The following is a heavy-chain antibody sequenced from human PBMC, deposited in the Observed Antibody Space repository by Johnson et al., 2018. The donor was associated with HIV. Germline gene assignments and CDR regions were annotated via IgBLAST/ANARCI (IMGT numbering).Heavy chain of an antibody. J-gene: IGHJ3*02. CDR1: GFTFSSYA. V-gene: IGHV3-66*01. Sequence: VQLVESGGGVVQPGRSLRLSCAASGFTFSSYAMHWVRQAPGKGLEWVSVIYRGGSTYYAASVKGRFTISRDNSKNTMYLQMNSLRAEDTAVYYCARDVAATMIVVGGAYDAFDIWGQGTMVTVSS. CDR2: IYRGGST. D-gene: IGHD3-22*01. CDR3: ARDVAATMIVVGGAYDAFDI.